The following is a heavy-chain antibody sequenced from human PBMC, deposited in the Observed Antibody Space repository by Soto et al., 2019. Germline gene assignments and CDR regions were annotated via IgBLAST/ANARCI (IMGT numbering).Heavy chain of an antibody. CDR3: AKGLREGYSYGRDAFDI. CDR1: SFNISTFC. CDR2: IKSQADGGTI. J-gene: IGHJ3*02. Sequence: LTHACATSSFNISTFCMKPVCEAPGEGLEWVGRIKSQADGGTIVYATPVKGRFTISRDDSKNTLYLQMNSLTTEDTAVYYCAKGLREGYSYGRDAFDIWGQGT. V-gene: IGHV3-15*07. D-gene: IGHD5-18*01.